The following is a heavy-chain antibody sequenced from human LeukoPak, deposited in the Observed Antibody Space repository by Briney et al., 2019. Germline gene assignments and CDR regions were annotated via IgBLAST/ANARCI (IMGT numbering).Heavy chain of an antibody. CDR2: IYHSGST. D-gene: IGHD2/OR15-2a*01. Sequence: SETLSLTCTVSGYSISSGYYWGWIRQPPGKGLEWIGSIYHSGSTYYNPSLKSRVTISVDTSKNQFSLKLSSVTAADTAVYYCAGITYDFRDFQHWGQGTLVTVSS. J-gene: IGHJ1*01. V-gene: IGHV4-38-2*02. CDR1: GYSISSGYY. CDR3: AGITYDFRDFQH.